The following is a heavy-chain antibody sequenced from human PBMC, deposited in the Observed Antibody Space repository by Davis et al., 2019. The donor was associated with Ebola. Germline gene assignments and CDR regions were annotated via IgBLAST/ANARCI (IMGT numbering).Heavy chain of an antibody. V-gene: IGHV3-11*01. CDR2: ISMNENSK. D-gene: IGHD3-16*02. CDR1: GFIFSDHY. CDR3: ARGRETVTFGGIVVTGAFDF. J-gene: IGHJ3*01. Sequence: GGSLRLSCATSGFIFSDHYVTWIRQAPGKGLEWISFISMNENSKFYADSVKGRFTISRDNAKNSVFLQMNSLRVEDTAVYYCARGRETVTFGGIVVTGAFDFWGQGTVVTVSS.